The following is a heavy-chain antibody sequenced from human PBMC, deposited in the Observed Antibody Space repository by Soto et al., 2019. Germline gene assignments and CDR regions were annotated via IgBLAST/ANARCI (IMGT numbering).Heavy chain of an antibody. CDR2: VYWDDDK. CDR1: GFSLSTHDVG. V-gene: IGHV2-5*02. D-gene: IGHD3-16*01. CDR3: AHCRGGVASF. J-gene: IGHJ4*02. Sequence: QITLNESGPTLVKPTQTLTLTCTFSGFSLSTHDVGVGWIRQPPGEALEWLGVVYWDDDKTYSPSLKSRLTITKDTSKNQVVLRMTKVDPVDTATYYCAHCRGGVASFWGQGTLVTVSS.